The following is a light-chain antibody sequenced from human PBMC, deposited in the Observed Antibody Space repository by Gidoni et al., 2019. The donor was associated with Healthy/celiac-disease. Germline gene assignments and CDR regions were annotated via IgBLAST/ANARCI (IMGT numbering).Light chain of an antibody. Sequence: DIQMTQSPSFLSASVGDRVTITCQASQSISSYLDWYQQKPGKAPNLLIYAASSLQSGVPSRFSSSGSGTDFTLTISSLLPEDFAAYYCQQRYSTHRVTFGQGTKLEIK. J-gene: IGKJ2*01. CDR2: AAS. V-gene: IGKV1-39*01. CDR1: QSISSY. CDR3: QQRYSTHRVT.